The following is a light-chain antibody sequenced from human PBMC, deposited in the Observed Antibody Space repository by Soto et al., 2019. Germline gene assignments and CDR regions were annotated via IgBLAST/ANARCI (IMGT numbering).Light chain of an antibody. J-gene: IGKJ3*01. Sequence: DIVMTQSPDSLAVSLGERATINCKSSQSILYSSNNKNYLAWYQQKLGQPPKLLIYWASTRESGVPDRFSGSGSGTDFTLTISSLQAEDVAVYYCKQHYNFPFTFGPGTKVDVK. CDR1: QSILYSSNNKNY. CDR3: KQHYNFPFT. CDR2: WAS. V-gene: IGKV4-1*01.